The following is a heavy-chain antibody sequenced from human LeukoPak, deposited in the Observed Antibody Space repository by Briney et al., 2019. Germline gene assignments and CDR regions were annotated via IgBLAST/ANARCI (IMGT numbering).Heavy chain of an antibody. Sequence: GGSLRLSRAASGFTFSNYAMSWVRQAPGKGLEWVSSIGINGGGTYYVDSVKGRFTISRDNSKNTLYLQMSSLRVEDTAFYYCAKDNWLDPWGQGALVTVSS. CDR3: AKDNWLDP. V-gene: IGHV3-23*01. CDR2: IGINGGGT. CDR1: GFTFSNYA. J-gene: IGHJ5*02.